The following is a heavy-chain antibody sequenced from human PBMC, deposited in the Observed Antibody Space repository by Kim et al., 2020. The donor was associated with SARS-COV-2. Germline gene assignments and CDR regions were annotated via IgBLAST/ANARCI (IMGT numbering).Heavy chain of an antibody. CDR2: ISGDGGST. CDR1: GFTFDDYA. V-gene: IGHV3-43*02. D-gene: IGHD3-10*01. Sequence: GGSLRLSCAASGFTFDDYAMHWFRQAPGKGLEWVSLISGDGGSTYYADSVKGRFTISRDNSKNSLYLQMNSLRTEDTALYYCAKDGNRLYYGSGGYGMDVWGQGASVTVSS. CDR3: AKDGNRLYYGSGGYGMDV. J-gene: IGHJ6*02.